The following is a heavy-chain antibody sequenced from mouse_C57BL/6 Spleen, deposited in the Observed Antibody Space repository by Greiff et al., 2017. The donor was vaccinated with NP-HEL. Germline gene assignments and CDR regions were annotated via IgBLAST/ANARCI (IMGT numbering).Heavy chain of an antibody. V-gene: IGHV1-52*01. J-gene: IGHJ1*03. Sequence: QVQLQQPGAELVRPGSSVKLSCKASGYTFTSYWMHWVKQRPIQGLEWIGNIDPSDSETHYNQKFKDKATLTVDKSSSTAYMQLSSLTSEDSAVYYCARVNSGIGNWYFDVWGTGTTVTVSS. D-gene: IGHD2-14*01. CDR3: ARVNSGIGNWYFDV. CDR2: IDPSDSET. CDR1: GYTFTSYW.